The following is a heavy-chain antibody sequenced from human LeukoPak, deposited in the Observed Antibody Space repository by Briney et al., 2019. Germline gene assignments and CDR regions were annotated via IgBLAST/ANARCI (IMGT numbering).Heavy chain of an antibody. Sequence: SENLSLTCAVYGGSFSGYYWSWIRQPPGKGLEWIGYKDYSGSTNYNRSLKSRVTISVDTSKNQFSLKLSSVTAADTAVYCCARSYSSGWYGSLDYWGQGTLVTVSS. V-gene: IGHV4-59*01. J-gene: IGHJ4*02. CDR1: GGSFSGYY. CDR3: ARSYSSGWYGSLDY. CDR2: KDYSGST. D-gene: IGHD6-19*01.